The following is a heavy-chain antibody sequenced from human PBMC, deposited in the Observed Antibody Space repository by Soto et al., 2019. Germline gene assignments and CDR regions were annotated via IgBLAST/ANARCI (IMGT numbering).Heavy chain of an antibody. D-gene: IGHD3-10*01. J-gene: IGHJ4*02. V-gene: IGHV2-5*02. CDR3: DHIRYGSGLFDY. Sequence: QITLKESGPTLVKPTQTLTLTCNFSGFSLSTSGVGVGWIRQPPGKALEWLALIYWDDDKRYSPSLKSRPTITKDTSKNQVVLTMTILDPVDTATYCCDHIRYGSGLFDYWGQGTLVTVSS. CDR1: GFSLSTSGVG. CDR2: IYWDDDK.